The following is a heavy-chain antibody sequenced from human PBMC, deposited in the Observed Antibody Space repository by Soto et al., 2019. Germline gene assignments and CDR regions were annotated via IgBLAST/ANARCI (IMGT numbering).Heavy chain of an antibody. CDR2: IIPIFDTT. V-gene: IGHV1-69*06. J-gene: IGHJ6*02. CDR1: GGTFSSDV. CDR3: ARGSTPSITILGVIIAPYYYYDMDV. D-gene: IGHD3-3*01. Sequence: SVKVSCKASGGTFSSDVISWVRQAPGQGLEWMGGIIPIFDTTDYAQKFQGRVAQNFQGRITITADKSTSTAYMELSSLRSEDTAVYYCARGSTPSITILGVIIAPYYYYDMDVWGQGTTVTVSS.